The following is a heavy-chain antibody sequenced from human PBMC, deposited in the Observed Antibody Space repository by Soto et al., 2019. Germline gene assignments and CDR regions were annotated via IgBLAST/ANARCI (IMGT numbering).Heavy chain of an antibody. CDR2: ISEDGAKK. CDR3: ARDLSNTIPSHYYHGMDV. D-gene: IGHD2-2*01. J-gene: IGHJ6*02. Sequence: QVQLVESVGGVGQPGRSPRLSCAASGFTFSGVAVHWVRQAPGKGLGWVAAISEDGAKKYYADAVKGRFTISRENSKNTLYLQMNSLRAEDTALDYCARDLSNTIPSHYYHGMDVWGQGTTVTVSS. CDR1: GFTFSGVA. V-gene: IGHV3-30-3*01.